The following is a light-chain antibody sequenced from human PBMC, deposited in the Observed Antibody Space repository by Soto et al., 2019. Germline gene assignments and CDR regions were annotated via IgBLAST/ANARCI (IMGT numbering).Light chain of an antibody. CDR2: EDL. CDR1: SSDVGAYDL. V-gene: IGLV2-23*01. J-gene: IGLJ3*02. CDR3: QSYDNRFTVSV. Sequence: QSVLTQPASVSGSPGQSITISCIGTSSDVGAYDLVSWYQQHPGTAPRLIIYEDLRRPSGIDSRFSGSKSGNTASLTISGLRAEDEGNYHCQSYDNRFTVSVFGGGTKVTVL.